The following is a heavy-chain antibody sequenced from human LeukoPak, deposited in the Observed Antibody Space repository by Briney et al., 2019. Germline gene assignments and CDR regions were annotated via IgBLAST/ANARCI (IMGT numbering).Heavy chain of an antibody. CDR3: ARDYGGIDY. J-gene: IGHJ4*02. CDR1: GFTFSSYA. CDR2: ISSDSSTI. Sequence: GGSLRLSCAASGFTFSSYAMNWVRQAPGKGLEWLSYISSDSSTIYSADSVKGRFTISRDDAKNSLYLQMHSLRAEDTAVYYCARDYGGIDYWGQGTLVTVSS. V-gene: IGHV3-48*01. D-gene: IGHD3-10*01.